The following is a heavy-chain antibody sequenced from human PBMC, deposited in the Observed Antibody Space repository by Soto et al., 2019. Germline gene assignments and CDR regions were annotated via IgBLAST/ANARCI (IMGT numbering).Heavy chain of an antibody. J-gene: IGHJ4*02. Sequence: GGSLRLSCVASGFTFSTYSMNWVRQAPGKGLEWVALISYDGSDKDYADSVKGRFTISRDNSRNTLFLQMNSLRAEDTSVYYCARDYYKYYDSSGYYRSPAYWGQGTLVTVSS. CDR2: ISYDGSDK. D-gene: IGHD3-22*01. V-gene: IGHV3-30*03. CDR1: GFTFSTYS. CDR3: ARDYYKYYDSSGYYRSPAY.